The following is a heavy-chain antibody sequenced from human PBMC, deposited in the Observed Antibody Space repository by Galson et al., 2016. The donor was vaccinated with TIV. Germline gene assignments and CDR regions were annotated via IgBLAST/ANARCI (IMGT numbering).Heavy chain of an antibody. CDR2: MNPNSGNT. CDR1: GYTFTSYD. CDR3: ARSGDYGDY. Sequence: SVKVSCKASGYTFTSYDINWVRQATGQGLEWMGWMNPNSGNTGYAQKFRGRVTMNRNTSVRTAYMELSSLRAEDTAVYYCARSGDYGDYWGQGTLVTVSS. D-gene: IGHD4-17*01. V-gene: IGHV1-8*02. J-gene: IGHJ4*02.